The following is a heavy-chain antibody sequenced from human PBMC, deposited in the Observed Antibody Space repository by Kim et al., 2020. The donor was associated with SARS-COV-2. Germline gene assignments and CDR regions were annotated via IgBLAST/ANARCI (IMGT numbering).Heavy chain of an antibody. V-gene: IGHV3-23*01. CDR2: ISGSGGST. CDR3: ATLIAVAGSQPSW. D-gene: IGHD6-19*01. J-gene: IGHJ4*02. Sequence: GGSLRLSCAASGFTFSSYAMSWVRQAPGKGLEWVSAISGSGGSTYYADSVKGRFTISRDNSKNTLYLQMNSLRAEDTAVYYCATLIAVAGSQPSWWGQGTLVTVSS. CDR1: GFTFSSYA.